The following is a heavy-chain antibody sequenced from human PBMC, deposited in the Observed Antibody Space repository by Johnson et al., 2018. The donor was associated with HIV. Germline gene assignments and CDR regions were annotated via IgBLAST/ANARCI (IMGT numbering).Heavy chain of an antibody. J-gene: IGHJ3*01. CDR3: AKVDCGGDTCAGYDPFDL. CDR1: GFAFRTYW. Sequence: VQLVESGGGLVQPGGSLRLSCAASGFAFRTYWMVWVRQVPGKRPVWVARIYNDGSRTTYADSVRGSFTISRDNAKYTVDLQMNSLRVEDTAVYYCAKVDCGGDTCAGYDPFDLWGQGTLVTVSS. D-gene: IGHD2-21*01. V-gene: IGHV3-74*03. CDR2: IYNDGSRT.